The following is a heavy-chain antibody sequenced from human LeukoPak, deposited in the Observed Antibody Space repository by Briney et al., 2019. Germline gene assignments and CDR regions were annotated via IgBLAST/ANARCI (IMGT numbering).Heavy chain of an antibody. CDR2: IYYSGST. V-gene: IGHV4-59*08. D-gene: IGHD2-2*01. Sequence: SETLSLTCTVAGGSISSYYRSWIRQPPGKGLEWIGYIYYSGSTNYNPSLKSRVTISVDTSKNQFSLKLSSVTAADTAVYYCARQAPAATYGMDVWGQGTTVSVSS. J-gene: IGHJ6*02. CDR1: GGSISSYY. CDR3: ARQAPAATYGMDV.